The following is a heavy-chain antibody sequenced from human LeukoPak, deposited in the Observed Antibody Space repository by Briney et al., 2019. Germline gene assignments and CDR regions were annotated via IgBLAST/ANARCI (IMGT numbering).Heavy chain of an antibody. CDR3: ARKSGSYMDY. Sequence: GESLRLSCAASGFTFSSYAMHWVRQAPGKGLEYVSAISSNGGSTYYANSVKGRFTISRDNSKNTLYLQMGSLRAEDMAVYYCARKSGSYMDYWGQGTLVTVSS. CDR2: ISSNGGST. V-gene: IGHV3-64*01. CDR1: GFTFSSYA. D-gene: IGHD1-26*01. J-gene: IGHJ4*02.